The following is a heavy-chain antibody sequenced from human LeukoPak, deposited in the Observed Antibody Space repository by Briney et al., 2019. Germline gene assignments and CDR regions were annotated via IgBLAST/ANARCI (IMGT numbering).Heavy chain of an antibody. V-gene: IGHV4-59*08. CDR3: ARHAEECSGEYCFLLSFDY. Sequence: ESSETLSLTCTVSGGSINNFYWSWIRQSPGKGLEWIGYVHSSGRTDYNPSLRSRVSMSADTSKSQLSPRLTSVTAADTAVYFCARHAEECSGEYCFLLSFDYWGPGSLVTVSS. D-gene: IGHD2-8*02. CDR2: VHSSGRT. CDR1: GGSINNFY. J-gene: IGHJ4*01.